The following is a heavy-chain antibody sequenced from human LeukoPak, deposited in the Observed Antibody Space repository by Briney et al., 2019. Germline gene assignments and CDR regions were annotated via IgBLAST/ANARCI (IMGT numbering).Heavy chain of an antibody. Sequence: ASVKVSCKASGYTFTSYGISWVRQAPGQGLEWMGWISAYNGNTNYAQKLQGRVTMTTDTSTSTAYMELRSLRSDDTAVYYCARSCYYDSSGCPFDYWGQGPLVTVSS. D-gene: IGHD3-22*01. V-gene: IGHV1-18*01. CDR3: ARSCYYDSSGCPFDY. J-gene: IGHJ4*02. CDR1: GYTFTSYG. CDR2: ISAYNGNT.